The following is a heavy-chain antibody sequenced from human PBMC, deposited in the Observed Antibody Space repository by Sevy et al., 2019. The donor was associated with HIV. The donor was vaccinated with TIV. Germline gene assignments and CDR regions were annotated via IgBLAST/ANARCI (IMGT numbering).Heavy chain of an antibody. Sequence: GGSLRLSCAASGFTFSYYNMNWVRQAPGKGLEWVSSISSGSSYIFYVDSVKGRFTISRDNAKDSLFLQMNSLRAEDTAVYYCARNLDYYASGPPDSWGRGTLVTFSS. D-gene: IGHD3-10*01. CDR1: GFTFSYYN. CDR3: ARNLDYYASGPPDS. V-gene: IGHV3-21*01. CDR2: ISSGSSYI. J-gene: IGHJ5*01.